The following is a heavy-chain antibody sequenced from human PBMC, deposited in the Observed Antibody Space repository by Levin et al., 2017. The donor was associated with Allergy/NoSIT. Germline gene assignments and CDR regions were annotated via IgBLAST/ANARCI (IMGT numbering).Heavy chain of an antibody. CDR2: INSDGSST. CDR3: ARGHYYYAPVSDFDF. CDR1: GFTFNTYW. D-gene: IGHD3-10*01. Sequence: RGESLKISCVASGFTFNTYWMHWVRQAPGKGLVWVSRINSDGSSTSYADSVKGRFTISRDNAKNTLYLQMNSLGAEDTAVFYCARGHYYYAPVSDFDFWGQGTLVTVSS. J-gene: IGHJ4*02. V-gene: IGHV3-74*01.